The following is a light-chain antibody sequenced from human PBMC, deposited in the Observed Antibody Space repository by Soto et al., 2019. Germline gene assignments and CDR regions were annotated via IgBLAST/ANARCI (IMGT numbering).Light chain of an antibody. CDR3: QQYNDWPRT. CDR2: GAS. Sequence: EIVMTQSPAILSVSPGERATLSCRASQSVASRLAWYQHTPGQAPRLLIYGASTRATNIPVRFSGSGSGTEFTLTITSLQSEDLAVYYGQQYNDWPRTFGQGTKLDIK. J-gene: IGKJ1*01. CDR1: QSVASR. V-gene: IGKV3-15*01.